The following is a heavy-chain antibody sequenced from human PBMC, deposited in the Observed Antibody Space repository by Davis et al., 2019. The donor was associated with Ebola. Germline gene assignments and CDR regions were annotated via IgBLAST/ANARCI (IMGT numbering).Heavy chain of an antibody. J-gene: IGHJ5*02. CDR2: ISTSSSYI. V-gene: IGHV3-21*01. CDR1: GFTFSSYS. Sequence: GESLKISCAASGFTFSSYSMNWVRQAPGKGLEWVSSISTSSSYIYYADSVKGRFTISRDNAKNSLFLQMNSLRADDTAVYYCVRQGWSGYSLRHWLDPWGRGTLVTVSS. CDR3: VRQGWSGYSLRHWLDP. D-gene: IGHD3-3*01.